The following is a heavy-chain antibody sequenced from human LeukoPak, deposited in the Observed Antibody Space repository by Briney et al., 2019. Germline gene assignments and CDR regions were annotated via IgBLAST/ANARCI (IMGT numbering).Heavy chain of an antibody. Sequence: GGSLRLSCAASGFTFSNSWMSWVRQVPGKGLEWVANIKEDGSEKYSVDSVKGRFTISRDNAKNSLYLQINSLRAEDTAVYYCTRVNTYYYNTYYYYGMDVWGQGTTVTVSS. CDR2: IKEDGSEK. D-gene: IGHD3-22*01. J-gene: IGHJ6*02. V-gene: IGHV3-7*01. CDR3: TRVNTYYYNTYYYYGMDV. CDR1: GFTFSNSW.